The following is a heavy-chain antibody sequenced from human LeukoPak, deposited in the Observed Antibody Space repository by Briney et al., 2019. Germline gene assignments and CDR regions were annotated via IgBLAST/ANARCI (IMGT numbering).Heavy chain of an antibody. CDR3: ASSHLSRYSSSSVYWYFDL. Sequence: GASVKVSCKASGGTFSSYAISWVRQAPGQGLEWMGGIIPIFGTANYAQKFQGRVTITADESTSTAYMELSSLRSEDAAVYYCASSHLSRYSSSSVYWYFDLWGRGTLVTVSS. V-gene: IGHV1-69*13. CDR2: IIPIFGTA. J-gene: IGHJ2*01. CDR1: GGTFSSYA. D-gene: IGHD6-6*01.